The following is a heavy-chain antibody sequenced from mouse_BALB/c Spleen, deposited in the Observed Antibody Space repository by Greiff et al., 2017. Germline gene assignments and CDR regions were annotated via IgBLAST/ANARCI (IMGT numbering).Heavy chain of an antibody. D-gene: IGHD2-1*01. CDR2: IDTSDSYT. CDR3: ARSGYGNYLFAY. V-gene: IGHV1-69*01. CDR1: GYTFTDYW. Sequence: QVQLKQPGAELVMPGASVKMSCKASGYTFTDYWMHWVKQRPGQGLEWIGAIDTSDSYTSYNQKFKGKATLTVDESSSTAYMQLSSLTSEDSAVYYCARSGYGNYLFAYWGQGTLVTVSA. J-gene: IGHJ3*01.